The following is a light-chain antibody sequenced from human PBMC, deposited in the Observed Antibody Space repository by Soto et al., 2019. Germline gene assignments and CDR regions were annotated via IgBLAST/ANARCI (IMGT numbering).Light chain of an antibody. CDR3: QQYNNWPPWT. CDR2: HAS. V-gene: IGKV3D-15*01. Sequence: EIVMTQSPATLSVSPGERATLSCRASQSVSTNLAWYQQKPGQAPRLLIYHASTRAAGIPARFSGSGSGTEFTLTISSLQSEDFAVYRCQQYNNWPPWTFGQGTKVDIK. CDR1: QSVSTN. J-gene: IGKJ1*01.